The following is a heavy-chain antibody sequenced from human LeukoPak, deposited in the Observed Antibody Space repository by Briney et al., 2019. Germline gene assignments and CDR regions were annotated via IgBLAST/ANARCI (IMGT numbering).Heavy chain of an antibody. CDR3: ASVSGAPHRYFDY. D-gene: IGHD3-10*01. Sequence: GGSLRLSCAASGFTFSSYSRNWVRQAPGKGLEWVASISSSSSNKYYADSVRGGFTIAGDNAKNSLHLQLNSLRAEGTAVYYRASVSGAPHRYFDYWGQGPLVTASS. J-gene: IGHJ4*02. CDR1: GFTFSSYS. CDR2: ISSSSSNK. V-gene: IGHV3-21*01.